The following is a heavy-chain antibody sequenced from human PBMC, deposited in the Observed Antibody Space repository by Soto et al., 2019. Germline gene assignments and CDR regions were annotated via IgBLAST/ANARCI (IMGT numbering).Heavy chain of an antibody. V-gene: IGHV3-23*01. J-gene: IGHJ4*02. CDR1: GFRFRTRA. Sequence: PGGSLRLSCAASGFRFRTRAMSWVRQAPGKGLEWVSAISGSGVNTYYVDSVKGRFTISRDNSKNTLYLQMNSLRAEDTAIYYCAKEGGVVAGTEIDWWGQGTLVTVSS. CDR3: AKEGGVVAGTEIDW. CDR2: ISGSGVNT. D-gene: IGHD6-19*01.